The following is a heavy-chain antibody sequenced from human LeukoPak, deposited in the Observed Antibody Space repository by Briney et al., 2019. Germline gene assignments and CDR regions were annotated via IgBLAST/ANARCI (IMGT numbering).Heavy chain of an antibody. CDR1: GFTVSSNY. Sequence: GGSLRLSCAASGFTVSSNYMSWVRQAPGKGLEWVSVIYSGGSTYYADSVEGRFTISRDNSKNTLYLQMNSLRAEYTAVYYCAREIPDRSGYYGSYYYYMDVWGKGTTVTVSS. V-gene: IGHV3-66*02. CDR3: AREIPDRSGYYGSYYYYMDV. J-gene: IGHJ6*03. CDR2: IYSGGST. D-gene: IGHD3-22*01.